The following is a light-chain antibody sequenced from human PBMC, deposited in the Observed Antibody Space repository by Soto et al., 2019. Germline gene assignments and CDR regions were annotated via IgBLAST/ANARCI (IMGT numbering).Light chain of an antibody. CDR2: GAS. CDR3: QQYNNWPPLT. CDR1: QSVSTY. J-gene: IGKJ4*01. V-gene: IGKV3-15*01. Sequence: EIVMTQSPATLSVSPGERATLSCRASQSVSTYLAWYQQKPGQAPRLLIYGASTRATGIPARFSGSGSGTEFTLTISSLQSEDLAVYYCQQYNNWPPLTFGGGTKVEIK.